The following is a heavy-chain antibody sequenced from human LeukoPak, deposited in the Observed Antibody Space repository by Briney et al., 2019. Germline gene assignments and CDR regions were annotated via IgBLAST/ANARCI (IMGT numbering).Heavy chain of an antibody. V-gene: IGHV4-4*09. CDR1: GGSISSYY. CDR2: IYTSGST. Sequence: SSETLSLTCTVSGGSISSYYWSWIRQPPGKGLEWIGYIYTSGSTNYNPSLKSRVTISVDTSKNQFSLKLSSVTAADTAVYYCARRGVPNYWGQGTLVTVSS. D-gene: IGHD3-10*01. CDR3: ARRGVPNY. J-gene: IGHJ4*02.